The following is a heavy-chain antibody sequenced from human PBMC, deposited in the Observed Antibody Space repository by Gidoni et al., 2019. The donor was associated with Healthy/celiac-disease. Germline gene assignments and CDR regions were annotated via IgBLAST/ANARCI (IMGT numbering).Heavy chain of an antibody. V-gene: IGHV1-46*03. CDR1: GYPFTSYY. D-gene: IGHD5-12*01. Sequence: QVQLVQSGAEVKKPGASVTVSCKASGYPFTSYYMHWGRQAHGQGLEWMGIINPSGGSTSYAQKYQGRVTMTRDTSTSTVYMELSSLRSEDTAVYYWASSSEYSGYDNWFDPWGQGTLVTGSS. CDR3: ASSSEYSGYDNWFDP. CDR2: INPSGGST. J-gene: IGHJ5*02.